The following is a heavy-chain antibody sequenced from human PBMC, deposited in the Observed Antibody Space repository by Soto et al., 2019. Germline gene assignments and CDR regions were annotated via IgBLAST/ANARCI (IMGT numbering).Heavy chain of an antibody. Sequence: SETLSLTCTVSGGSVSSGSYYWSWIRQPPGKGLEWIGYIYYSGSTNYNPSLRSRVTISVDTSKNQFSLKLSSVTAADTAVYYCAREGGRGWFLPGFDYWGQGTLVTVSS. CDR1: GGSVSSGSYY. J-gene: IGHJ4*02. CDR2: IYYSGST. D-gene: IGHD6-19*01. V-gene: IGHV4-61*01. CDR3: AREGGRGWFLPGFDY.